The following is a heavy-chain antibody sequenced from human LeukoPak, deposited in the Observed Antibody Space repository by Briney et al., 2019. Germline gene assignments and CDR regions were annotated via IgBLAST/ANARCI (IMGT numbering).Heavy chain of an antibody. V-gene: IGHV4-38-2*01. J-gene: IGHJ3*02. CDR1: GYSISSGYY. Sequence: PSETLSLTCAVSGYSISSGYYWGWIRQPPGKGLEWIGSIYHSGSTYYNPSLKSRVTISVDTSKNQFSLKLSSATAADTAVYYCARRLEYSSGWYGNDAFDIWGQGTMVTVSS. CDR2: IYHSGST. D-gene: IGHD6-19*01. CDR3: ARRLEYSSGWYGNDAFDI.